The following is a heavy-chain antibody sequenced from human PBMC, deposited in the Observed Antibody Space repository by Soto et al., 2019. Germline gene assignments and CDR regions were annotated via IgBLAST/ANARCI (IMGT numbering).Heavy chain of an antibody. D-gene: IGHD3-10*01. CDR3: ARGLRITMVRGNWFDP. CDR2: IYYSGST. V-gene: IGHV4-31*03. CDR1: GGSISSGVYY. J-gene: IGHJ5*02. Sequence: PSETLSLTCTVSGGSISSGVYYWSWIRQHPGKGLEWIGYIYYSGSTYYNPSLKSRVTISVDTSKNQFSLKLSSVTAADTAVYYCARGLRITMVRGNWFDPWGQGTLVTVSS.